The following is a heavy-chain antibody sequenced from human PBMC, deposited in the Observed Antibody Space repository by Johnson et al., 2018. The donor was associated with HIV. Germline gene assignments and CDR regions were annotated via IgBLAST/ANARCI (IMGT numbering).Heavy chain of an antibody. D-gene: IGHD6-19*01. CDR1: GFTFSDYY. Sequence: QVQLVESGGGLVKPGGSLRLSCAASGFTFSDYYMSWIRQAPGKGLEWVSYINRSGSTIYYADSVKGRFTISRDNAKNSLYLQMNSLRPEDTAVYSCARGVIAVAGSWCAFDIWGQGTMVTVSS. V-gene: IGHV3-11*04. J-gene: IGHJ3*02. CDR2: INRSGSTI. CDR3: ARGVIAVAGSWCAFDI.